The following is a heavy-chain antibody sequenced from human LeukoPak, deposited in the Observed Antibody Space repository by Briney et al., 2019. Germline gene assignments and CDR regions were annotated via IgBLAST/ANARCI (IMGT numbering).Heavy chain of an antibody. CDR1: GFTFSSYA. CDR3: AKDPGYCSGGSCYYFDY. D-gene: IGHD2-15*01. J-gene: IGHJ4*02. Sequence: GGSLRLSCAASGFTFSSYAMSWVRQAPGKGLEWVSAISGSGGSTYYADSVKGRFTISRDNSKNTLYLQMNSLRAEDTAVYYCAKDPGYCSGGSCYYFDYWGQGTLVTVSS. V-gene: IGHV3-23*01. CDR2: ISGSGGST.